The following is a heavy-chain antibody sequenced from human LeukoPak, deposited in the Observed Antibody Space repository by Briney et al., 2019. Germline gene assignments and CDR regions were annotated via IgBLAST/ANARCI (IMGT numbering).Heavy chain of an antibody. Sequence: SETLSLTCTVSGGSISSYYWSWIRQPAGKGLEWIGRIYTSGSTNYNPSLKSRVTMSVDTSKNQFSLKLSSVTAADTAVYYCARVGAYSSSFYYYYMDVWGKGTTVTVSS. CDR2: IYTSGST. V-gene: IGHV4-4*07. D-gene: IGHD6-6*01. CDR1: GGSISSYY. CDR3: ARVGAYSSSFYYYYMDV. J-gene: IGHJ6*03.